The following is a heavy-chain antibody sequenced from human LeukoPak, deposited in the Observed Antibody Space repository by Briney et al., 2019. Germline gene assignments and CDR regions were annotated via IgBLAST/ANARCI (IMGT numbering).Heavy chain of an antibody. CDR3: ARHARKRLTSNWDF. V-gene: IGHV4-59*08. CDR2: IYYSGST. D-gene: IGHD2-21*02. Sequence: SETLSLTCTVSGGSISSYYWSWIRQPPGKGLEWIGNIYYSGSTNYNPSLKSRVTISVDTSKNQFSLRLSSVTAADTAVYYCARHARKRLTSNWDFWGQGTLVTASS. J-gene: IGHJ4*02. CDR1: GGSISSYY.